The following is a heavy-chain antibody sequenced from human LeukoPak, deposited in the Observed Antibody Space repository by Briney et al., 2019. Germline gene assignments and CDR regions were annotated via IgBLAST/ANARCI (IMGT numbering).Heavy chain of an antibody. CDR2: ISSSGSTI. J-gene: IGHJ4*02. D-gene: IGHD1-26*01. CDR1: GFTFSSYE. Sequence: GGSLRLSCAASGFTFSSYEMNWVRQAPGKGLEWVSYISSSGSTIYYADSVKGRFTISRDNAKNSLYLQMNSLRAEDTAVYYCARVAYSGSYYRYFDYWGQGTLVTVSS. V-gene: IGHV3-48*03. CDR3: ARVAYSGSYYRYFDY.